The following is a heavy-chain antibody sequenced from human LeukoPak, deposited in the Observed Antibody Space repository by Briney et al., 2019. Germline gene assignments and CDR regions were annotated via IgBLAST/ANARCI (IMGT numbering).Heavy chain of an antibody. CDR1: GGSISSSSYY. Sequence: SETLSLTCTVSGGSISSSSYYWGWIRQPPGKGLERIGSIYYSGSTYYNPSLKSRVTISVDTPKNQFSLKLSSVTAADTAVYYCATYGHDFWSGYLVYWGQGTLVTVSS. D-gene: IGHD3-3*01. V-gene: IGHV4-39*01. CDR2: IYYSGST. CDR3: ATYGHDFWSGYLVY. J-gene: IGHJ4*02.